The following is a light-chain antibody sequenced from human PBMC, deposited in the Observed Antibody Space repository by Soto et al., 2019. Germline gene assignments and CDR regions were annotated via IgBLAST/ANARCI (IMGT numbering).Light chain of an antibody. J-gene: IGLJ2*01. CDR1: RSNIGSNT. CDR3: AAWDDSLDGRVV. V-gene: IGLV1-44*01. Sequence: QSVLTQPPSASGTPGQRVTISCSGSRSNIGSNTVNWYQQFPGTASKLLIYSDNVRPSGVPDRFSGSKSGTSASLAISGLQSEDEADYYCAAWDDSLDGRVVFGGGTKLTVL. CDR2: SDN.